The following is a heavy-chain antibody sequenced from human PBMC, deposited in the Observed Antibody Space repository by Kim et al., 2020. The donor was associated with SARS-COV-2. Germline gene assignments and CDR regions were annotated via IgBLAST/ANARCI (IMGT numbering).Heavy chain of an antibody. D-gene: IGHD3-10*01. J-gene: IGHJ5*02. V-gene: IGHV3-23*01. CDR3: AKDADHYYGSGPDL. CDR1: GFTFSSYA. CDR2: ISGSGGST. Sequence: GGSLRLSCAASGFTFSSYAMSWVRQAPGKGLEWVSAISGSGGSTYYADSVKGRFTISRDNSKNTLYLQMNSLGAEDTAVYYCAKDADHYYGSGPDLWGQGTLVTVST.